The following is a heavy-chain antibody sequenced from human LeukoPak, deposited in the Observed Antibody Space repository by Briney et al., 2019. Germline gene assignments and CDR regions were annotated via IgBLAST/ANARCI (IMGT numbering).Heavy chain of an antibody. Sequence: AGTLRLSCAASGFTFSSYAMSWVCQAPGKGLEWVSAISGSGGSTYYADSVKGRFTISRDNSKNTLYLQMNSLRAEDTAVYYCANIRGGGYANAAFDIWGQGTMVTVSS. CDR3: ANIRGGGYANAAFDI. CDR1: GFTFSSYA. V-gene: IGHV3-23*01. CDR2: ISGSGGST. J-gene: IGHJ3*02. D-gene: IGHD6-19*01.